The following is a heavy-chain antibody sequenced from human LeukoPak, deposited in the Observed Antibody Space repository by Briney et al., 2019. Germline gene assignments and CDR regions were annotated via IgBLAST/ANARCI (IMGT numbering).Heavy chain of an antibody. Sequence: GASVKVSCKASGYTFTSYDINWVRQATGQGLEWMGIINPSGGSTSYAQKFQGRVTMTRDMSTSTVYMELSSLRSEDTAVYYCARDRFGEFYYFDYWGQGTLVTVSS. CDR3: ARDRFGEFYYFDY. CDR2: INPSGGST. D-gene: IGHD3-10*01. V-gene: IGHV1-46*01. CDR1: GYTFTSYD. J-gene: IGHJ4*02.